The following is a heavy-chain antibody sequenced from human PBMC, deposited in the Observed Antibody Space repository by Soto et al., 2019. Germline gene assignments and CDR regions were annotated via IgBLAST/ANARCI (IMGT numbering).Heavy chain of an antibody. Sequence: AEPLSLTSSVSGDSIRDRIYFCGWIRQPPGKGLECIGSFYHTVTTYYNPSLKIQFNISADTSQSRFSLRLSSVTAADTAVSSCGRHTRMVVPAAVDVWGPGTTVTFSS. CDR3: GRHTRMVVPAAVDV. D-gene: IGHD2-2*01. J-gene: IGHJ6*02. CDR1: GDSIRDRIYF. CDR2: FYHTVTT. V-gene: IGHV4-39*01.